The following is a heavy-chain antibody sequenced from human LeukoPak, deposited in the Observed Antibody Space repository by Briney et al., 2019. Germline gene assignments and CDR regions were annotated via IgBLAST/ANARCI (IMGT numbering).Heavy chain of an antibody. V-gene: IGHV4-30-4*01. CDR1: GGSISSYY. CDR3: ARDRQNYLDAFDI. Sequence: SETLSLTCTVSGGSISSYYWSWIRQPPGKGLEWIGYIYYSGSTYYNPSLKSRVTISVDTSKNQFSLKLSSVTAADTAVYYCARDRQNYLDAFDIWGQGTMVTVSS. J-gene: IGHJ3*02. CDR2: IYYSGST. D-gene: IGHD1-7*01.